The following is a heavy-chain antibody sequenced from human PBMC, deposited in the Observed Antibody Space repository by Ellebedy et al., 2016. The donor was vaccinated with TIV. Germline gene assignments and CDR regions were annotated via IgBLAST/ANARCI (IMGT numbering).Heavy chain of an antibody. J-gene: IGHJ5*02. Sequence: SETLSLTCTVSGGSISSYYWSWIRQPPGKGLAWIGYIYYSGSTNYNPSLKSRVTISVDTSKNQFSLKLSSVTAADTAVYYCARGGNWNWFDPWGQGTLVTVSS. CDR3: ARGGNWNWFDP. V-gene: IGHV4-59*01. D-gene: IGHD1-1*01. CDR2: IYYSGST. CDR1: GGSISSYY.